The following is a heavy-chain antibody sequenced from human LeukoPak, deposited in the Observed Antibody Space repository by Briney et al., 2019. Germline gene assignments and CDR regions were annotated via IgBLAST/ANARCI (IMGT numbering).Heavy chain of an antibody. CDR3: VRDWSARYFDY. CDR1: GFTFRNHG. J-gene: IGHJ4*02. D-gene: IGHD6-6*01. Sequence: PGGSLRLSCAASGFTFRNHGMHWVRQAPGKGLEWVAVIWYDGSNKYYADSVKGRFTISRDNSRNTLYLQMNSLTAEDTAVYYYVRDWSARYFDYWGQGILVTVSS. CDR2: IWYDGSNK. V-gene: IGHV3-33*01.